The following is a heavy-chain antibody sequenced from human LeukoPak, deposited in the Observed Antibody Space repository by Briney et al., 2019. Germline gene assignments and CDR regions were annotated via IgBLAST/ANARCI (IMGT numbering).Heavy chain of an antibody. V-gene: IGHV3-33*01. Sequence: PGGSLRLSCAASGFTFSSHAMQWVRQAPGRGLEWVAVIWYDGSGQYYADSVKGRFTITRDNSKNTLYLQMNSLRVEDTAVYYCARDEGVVLVPSYYFDYWGQGTLVTVSS. D-gene: IGHD3-3*01. J-gene: IGHJ4*02. CDR1: GFTFSSHA. CDR3: ARDEGVVLVPSYYFDY. CDR2: IWYDGSGQ.